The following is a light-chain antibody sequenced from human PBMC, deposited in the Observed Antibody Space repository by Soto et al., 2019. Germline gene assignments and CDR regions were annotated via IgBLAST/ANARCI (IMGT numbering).Light chain of an antibody. CDR3: QQYGSSRVT. Sequence: EIVLTQSPCTLSLSPGERATLSCRASQSVSSSYLAWYQQKPGQAPRLIIYGASSRATGIPDRFSGSGSGTDFTLTISRLEPEDFAVYYCQQYGSSRVTFGPGTKVDIK. J-gene: IGKJ3*01. V-gene: IGKV3-20*01. CDR2: GAS. CDR1: QSVSSSY.